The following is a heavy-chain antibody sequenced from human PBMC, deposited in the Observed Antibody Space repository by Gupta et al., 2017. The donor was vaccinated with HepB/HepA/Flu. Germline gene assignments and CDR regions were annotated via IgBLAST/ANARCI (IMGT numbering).Heavy chain of an antibody. CDR2: IKEDGSEK. V-gene: IGHV3-7*01. CDR3: ARELWFGELINS. CDR1: GSNFNTYW. J-gene: IGHJ4*02. Sequence: EVQLVESGGGLVQPGGSLRLSCAASGSNFNTYWMTWVRQAPGKGLEWVANIKEDGSEKYYVDSVKGRFTISRDNAKNSLYLQMNSLRAEDTAVYYCARELWFGELINSWGQGTLVTVSS. D-gene: IGHD3-10*01.